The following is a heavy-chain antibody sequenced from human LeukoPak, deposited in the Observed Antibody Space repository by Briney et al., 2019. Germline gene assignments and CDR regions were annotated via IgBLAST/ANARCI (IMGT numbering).Heavy chain of an antibody. CDR2: INPNSGGT. CDR1: GYTFTGYY. V-gene: IGHV1-2*02. Sequence: ASVKVSCKASGYTFTGYYMHWVRQAPGQGLEWMGWINPNSGGTNYAQKFQGRVTMTRDTSISTAYMELSRLRSDDTAVYYCARARIAARQSLPYYMDVWGKXTTVTV. D-gene: IGHD6-6*01. CDR3: ARARIAARQSLPYYMDV. J-gene: IGHJ6*03.